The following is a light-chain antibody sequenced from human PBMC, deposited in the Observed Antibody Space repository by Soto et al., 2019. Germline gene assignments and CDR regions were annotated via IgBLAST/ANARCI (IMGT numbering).Light chain of an antibody. J-gene: IGLJ2*01. Sequence: QSALTQPASVSGSPGQSITISCTGTSSDVGGYNYVSWYQQHPGKAPKLTIYEVSNRPSGVSNRFSGSKSGNTASLSISGLQAEDEADYYCCSYAGSYTFVFGGGTQLTVL. CDR3: CSYAGSYTFV. CDR2: EVS. CDR1: SSDVGGYNY. V-gene: IGLV2-14*01.